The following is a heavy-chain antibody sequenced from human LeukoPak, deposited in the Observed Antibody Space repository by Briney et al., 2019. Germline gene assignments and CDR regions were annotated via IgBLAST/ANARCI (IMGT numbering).Heavy chain of an antibody. V-gene: IGHV3-23*01. CDR1: GSNFRNYG. J-gene: IGHJ4*02. CDR2: VSDDGDKT. CDR3: AGRTYYFGY. D-gene: IGHD3-16*01. Sequence: PGGSLRLSCVASGSNFRNYGMNWVRQAPGKGLEWVAAVSDDGDKTYYGDSVKGRFTVSRDNSKNTLYLQMSSLRAEDTAVYYCAGRTYYFGYWGQGTLVTVSS.